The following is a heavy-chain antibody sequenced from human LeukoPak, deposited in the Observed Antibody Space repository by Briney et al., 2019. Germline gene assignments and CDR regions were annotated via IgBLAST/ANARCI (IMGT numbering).Heavy chain of an antibody. CDR3: ARDRAVAGTLYGMDV. CDR2: ISYDGSNK. J-gene: IGHJ6*02. Sequence: GSLRLSCAASGFTFSSYAMHWVRQAPGKGREWVAVISYDGSNKYYADSVKGGFTISRDNSKNTLYLQMNSLRAEDTAVYYCARDRAVAGTLYGMDVWGQGTTVTVSS. CDR1: GFTFSSYA. D-gene: IGHD6-19*01. V-gene: IGHV3-30-3*01.